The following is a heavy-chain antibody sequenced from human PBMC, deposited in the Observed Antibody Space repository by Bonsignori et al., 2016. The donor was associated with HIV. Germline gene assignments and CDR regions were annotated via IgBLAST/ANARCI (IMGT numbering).Heavy chain of an antibody. V-gene: IGHV1-2*02. Sequence: YNIQWVRQAPGQGLEWMGWINPKSAGTKKRQKFQGRVTLTSDASINTAYMEVTGLTSDDTAVYYCATGTDGNFYFDSWGQGTLVTVSS. CDR2: INPKSAGT. CDR1: YN. D-gene: IGHD1-1*01. J-gene: IGHJ4*02. CDR3: ATGTDGNFYFDS.